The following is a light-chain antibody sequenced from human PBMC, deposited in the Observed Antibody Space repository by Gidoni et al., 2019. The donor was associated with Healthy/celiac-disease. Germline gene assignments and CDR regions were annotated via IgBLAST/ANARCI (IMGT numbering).Light chain of an antibody. J-gene: IGKJ3*01. V-gene: IGKV1-5*03. Sequence: DIQMTQSPSTLSASVGDRATITCRASQSISSWLAWYQQKPGKAPKLLIYKASSLESGVPSRFSGSGSGTEFTLTISSLQTDDFATYYCQQYNSYSVTFGPGTKVDIK. CDR3: QQYNSYSVT. CDR2: KAS. CDR1: QSISSW.